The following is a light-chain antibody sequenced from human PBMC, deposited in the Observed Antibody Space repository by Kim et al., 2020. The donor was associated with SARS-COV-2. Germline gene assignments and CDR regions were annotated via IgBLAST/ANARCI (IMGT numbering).Light chain of an antibody. Sequence: SYELTQPPSVSVSPGQTASITCSGDKLGDKYACWYQQKPGQSPVLVIYQDSKRPSGIPERFPGSNSGNTATLTISGTQAMDEADYYCQAWDSSAVVFGVG. J-gene: IGLJ2*01. CDR2: QDS. V-gene: IGLV3-1*01. CDR1: KLGDKY. CDR3: QAWDSSAVV.